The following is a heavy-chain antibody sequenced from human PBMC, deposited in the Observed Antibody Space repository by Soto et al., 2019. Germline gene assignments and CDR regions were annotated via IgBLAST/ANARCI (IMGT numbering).Heavy chain of an antibody. J-gene: IGHJ4*02. CDR1: GFTFSSYE. CDR3: ARDDSGWYY. D-gene: IGHD6-19*01. Sequence: EVQLVESGGGLVQPGGSLRLSCAASGFTFSSYEMNWVRQAPGKGLEWVSYISRGGGTIYYADSVKGRFTISRDNAKNSLYLQMNSLRAEDTAVYYCARDDSGWYYWGQGTLVTVSS. V-gene: IGHV3-48*03. CDR2: ISRGGGTI.